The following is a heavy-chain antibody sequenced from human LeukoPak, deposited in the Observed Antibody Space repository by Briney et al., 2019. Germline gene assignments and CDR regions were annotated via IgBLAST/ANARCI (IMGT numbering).Heavy chain of an antibody. J-gene: IGHJ4*02. V-gene: IGHV3-23*01. CDR3: ANPFSGYSSGYYYYFDY. CDR2: ISGSHGST. Sequence: GGSLTLSCAASGFTFRCYAVSWVRQAPGKGRAWVSSISGSHGSTYYADSVKGRFTISRDNSKNTLYLQMNSLRAEDTAVYYCANPFSGYSSGYYYYFDYWGQGTLVTVSS. CDR1: GFTFRCYA. D-gene: IGHD3-22*01.